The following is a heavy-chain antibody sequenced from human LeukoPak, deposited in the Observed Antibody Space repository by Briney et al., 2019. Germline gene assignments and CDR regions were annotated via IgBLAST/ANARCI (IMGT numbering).Heavy chain of an antibody. D-gene: IGHD3-10*01. CDR2: IIPIFGTA. Sequence: ASVKVSCEASGYTFTSYGITWVRQAPGQGLEWMGGIIPIFGTANYAQKFQGRVTITADESTSTAYMELSSLRSEDTAVYYCARERGGVDYWGQGTLVTVSS. J-gene: IGHJ4*02. V-gene: IGHV1-69*13. CDR1: GYTFTSYG. CDR3: ARERGGVDY.